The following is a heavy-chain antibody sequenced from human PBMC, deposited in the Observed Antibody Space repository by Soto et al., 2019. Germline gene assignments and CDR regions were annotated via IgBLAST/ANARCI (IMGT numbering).Heavy chain of an antibody. CDR2: IRSKANSYAT. D-gene: IGHD3-3*01. J-gene: IGHJ5*02. CDR3: TQGSGYYSNWFDP. V-gene: IGHV3-73*01. CDR1: GFTFSGSA. Sequence: SLRLSCAASGFTFSGSAMHWGRQASGKGLEWVGRIRSKANSYATAYAASVKGRFTISRDDSKNTAYLQMNSLKTEDTAVYYCTQGSGYYSNWFDPWGQGTLVTVSS.